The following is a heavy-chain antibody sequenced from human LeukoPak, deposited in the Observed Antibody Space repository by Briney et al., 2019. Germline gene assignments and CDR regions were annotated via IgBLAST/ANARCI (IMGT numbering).Heavy chain of an antibody. CDR1: GGSISSGSYH. V-gene: IGHV4-61*01. CDR2: IYYSGST. D-gene: IGHD4-23*01. Sequence: SETLSLTCTVSGGSISSGSYHWSWIPQPPGKGLEWIGYIYYSGSTNYNLSLKSRVTISLDTSKNQYSLQLSSVTAADTAMYYYAGVSRGNSVGCDYWGQGTLVTVSS. CDR3: AGVSRGNSVGCDY. J-gene: IGHJ4*02.